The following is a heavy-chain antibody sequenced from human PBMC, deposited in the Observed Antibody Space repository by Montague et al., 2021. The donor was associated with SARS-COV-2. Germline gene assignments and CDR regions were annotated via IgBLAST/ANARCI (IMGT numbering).Heavy chain of an antibody. CDR3: AKDKSPTLSYYYGMDV. Sequence: SLRLSCAASGFTFSSYGMHWVRQAPGKGLEWVAVISYDGSNKYYADSVKGRFTISRDNSKNTLYLQMNSLRAEDTAVYYYAKDKSPTLSYYYGMDVWGQGTTVTVSS. J-gene: IGHJ6*02. V-gene: IGHV3-30*18. CDR2: ISYDGSNK. CDR1: GFTFSSYG.